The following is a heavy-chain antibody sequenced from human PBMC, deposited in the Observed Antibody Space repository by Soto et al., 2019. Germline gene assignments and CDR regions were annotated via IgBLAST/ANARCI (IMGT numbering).Heavy chain of an antibody. D-gene: IGHD4-4*01. CDR1: AGFTSARTYY. Sequence: SETLSLTCTVSAGFTSARTYYWGWIRQPPGKGLEWIASMYYSGTTYYKPSLKSRVTISVDTSKNQLSLKLTSVTAADTPVYYCARQPAITVTCFYGMGLWGRGTTGTVSS. CDR2: MYYSGTT. J-gene: IGHJ6*01. V-gene: IGHV4-39*01. CDR3: ARQPAITVTCFYGMGL.